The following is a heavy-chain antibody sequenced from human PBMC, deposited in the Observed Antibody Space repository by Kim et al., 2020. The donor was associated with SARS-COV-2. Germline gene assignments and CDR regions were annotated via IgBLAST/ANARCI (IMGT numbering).Heavy chain of an antibody. J-gene: IGHJ4*02. D-gene: IGHD2-15*01. V-gene: IGHV3-23*01. CDR3: ANHRGGNGSGSSCYNYFDY. Sequence: KGRFTTSRDKSKNTLYVRMNSVRAEDTAVYYCANHRGGNGSGSSCYNYFDYWGQGTLVTVSS.